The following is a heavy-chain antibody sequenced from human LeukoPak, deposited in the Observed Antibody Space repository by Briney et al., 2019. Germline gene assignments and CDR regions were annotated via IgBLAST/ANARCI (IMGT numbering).Heavy chain of an antibody. CDR3: ARAPSWGGNPLGGYYPYYMDV. Sequence: ASVKVSCKASGYTFTSYDINWVRQATGQGLEWMGWMNPNSGNTGYAQKFQGRVTITRNTSISTAYRQLSSLRSEDTAVYYCARAPSWGGNPLGGYYPYYMDVWGKGTTVTVSS. D-gene: IGHD4-23*01. J-gene: IGHJ6*03. V-gene: IGHV1-8*03. CDR2: MNPNSGNT. CDR1: GYTFTSYD.